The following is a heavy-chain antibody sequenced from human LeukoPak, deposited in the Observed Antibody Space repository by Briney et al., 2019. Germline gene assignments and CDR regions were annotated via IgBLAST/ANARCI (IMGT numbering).Heavy chain of an antibody. J-gene: IGHJ1*01. D-gene: IGHD6-13*01. CDR3: AGDRAELAPGSPTYFQH. CDR1: GFTFSNYG. V-gene: IGHV3-33*01. CDR2: IWYDGGNK. Sequence: PGRSLRLSCAASGFTFSNYGMHWVRQAPGKGLEWVAVIWYDGGNKYYADSVKGRFTISRDNSKNTLYLQMNSLRAEDTAVYYCAGDRAELAPGSPTYFQHCGQGTLVTVSS.